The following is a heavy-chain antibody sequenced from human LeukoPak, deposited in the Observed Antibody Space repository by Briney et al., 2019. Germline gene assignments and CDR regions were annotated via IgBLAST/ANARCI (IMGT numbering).Heavy chain of an antibody. CDR1: SGSISSYY. CDR2: IYYSGNT. V-gene: IGHV4-59*01. J-gene: IGHJ5*02. CDR3: ARGTLRIAAALFDP. Sequence: PSETLSLTCTVSSGSISSYYWSWIRQPPGKALEYIGYIYYSGNTNYNPSLKSRVTISIDTSKNQFSLKLRSVTVADTAMYYCARGTLRIAAALFDPWGQGTLVTVSS. D-gene: IGHD6-13*01.